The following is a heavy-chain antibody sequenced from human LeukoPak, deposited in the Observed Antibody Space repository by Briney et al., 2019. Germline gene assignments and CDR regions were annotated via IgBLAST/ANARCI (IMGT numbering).Heavy chain of an antibody. V-gene: IGHV4-59*01. J-gene: IGHJ4*02. CDR1: GGSISNYY. CDR2: VYYTGST. Sequence: PSETLSLTCPVSGGSISNYYYWTWIRQPPGKGLEWIGYVYYTGSTNFNPSLKSRVTMSLDTSRNQSSLKLTSLTAADTAVYYCARDSGYYDSSGSYDYWGQGTLVTVSS. D-gene: IGHD3-22*01. CDR3: ARDSGYYDSSGSYDY.